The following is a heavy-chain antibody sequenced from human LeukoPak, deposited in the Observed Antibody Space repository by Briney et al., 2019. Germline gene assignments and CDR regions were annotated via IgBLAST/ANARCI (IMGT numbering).Heavy chain of an antibody. CDR3: ARASYSSSWYPGYYYYYMDV. D-gene: IGHD6-13*01. CDR1: GGSISSSSYY. Sequence: SETLSLTCTVSGGSISSSSYYWGWIRQPPGKGLEWIGSTYYSGSTYYNPSLKSRVTISVDTSKNQFSLKLSSVTAADTAVYYCARASYSSSWYPGYYYYYMDVWGKGTTVTISS. J-gene: IGHJ6*03. V-gene: IGHV4-39*01. CDR2: TYYSGST.